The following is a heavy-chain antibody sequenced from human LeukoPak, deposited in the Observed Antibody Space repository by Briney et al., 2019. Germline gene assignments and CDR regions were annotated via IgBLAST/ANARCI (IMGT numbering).Heavy chain of an antibody. CDR3: AGRIRSQYYFDY. J-gene: IGHJ4*02. V-gene: IGHV4-4*02. Sequence: PSQTLSLTCAVSGGSISSSNWWSWVRQPPGKGLEWIGEIYHSGSTNYNPSLRSRVTISVDKSKNQFSLKLSSVTAADTAVYYCAGRIRSQYYFDYWGQGTLVTVSS. CDR2: IYHSGST. D-gene: IGHD2/OR15-2a*01. CDR1: GGSISSSNW.